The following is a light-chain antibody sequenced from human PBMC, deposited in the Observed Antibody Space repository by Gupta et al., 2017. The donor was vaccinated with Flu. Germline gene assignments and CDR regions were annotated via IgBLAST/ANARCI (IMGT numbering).Light chain of an antibody. J-gene: IGLJ2*01. CDR1: SSDVGGYNY. CDR2: DVT. CDR3: SSYGGSENLV. Sequence: QSALTQPPSASGSPGQSVAISCTGTSSDVGGYNYVSWYQQHPGKAPQLIIYDVTKRPPGVPDRFSGSKSGNTASLTVSGLQAEDESDYYCSSYGGSENLVFGGGTRLTVL. V-gene: IGLV2-8*01.